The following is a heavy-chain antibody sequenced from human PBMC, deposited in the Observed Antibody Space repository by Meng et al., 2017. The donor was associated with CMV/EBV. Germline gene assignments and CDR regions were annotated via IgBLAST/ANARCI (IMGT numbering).Heavy chain of an antibody. CDR2: IYHSGST. CDR1: GYSISSGYY. J-gene: IGHJ4*02. Sequence: GSLRLSCTVSGYSISSGYYWGWIRQPPGKGLEWIGSIYHSGSTYYNPSLKSRVTISVDTSKNQFSLKLSSVTAADTAVYYCARVLMGVIDGDLDYWGQGTLVTVSS. CDR3: ARVLMGVIDGDLDY. V-gene: IGHV4-38-2*02. D-gene: IGHD4-17*01.